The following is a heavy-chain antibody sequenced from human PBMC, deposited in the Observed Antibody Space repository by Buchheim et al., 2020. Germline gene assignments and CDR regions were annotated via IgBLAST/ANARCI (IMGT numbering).Heavy chain of an antibody. CDR3: ANWGSSIWNWFDP. D-gene: IGHD6-13*01. V-gene: IGHV3-23*01. CDR2: ISASGDTT. CDR1: GFMFTSYA. Sequence: EVQLLESGGGLLQPGGSLRLSCAASGFMFTSYAMTWVRQAPGKGLEWVSSISASGDTTNYADSVKGRFTISRDNSKNTLNLQMNSLRVEDTAVYYCANWGSSIWNWFDPWGQGTL. J-gene: IGHJ5*02.